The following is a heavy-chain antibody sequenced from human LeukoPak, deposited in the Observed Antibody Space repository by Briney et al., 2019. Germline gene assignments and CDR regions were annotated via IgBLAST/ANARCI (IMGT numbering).Heavy chain of an antibody. CDR1: GFTFSSYR. V-gene: IGHV3-48*01. Sequence: PGGSLRLSCAASGFTFSSYRMNWVRQAPGKGLEWASYISSSSSTIYYADSVKGRFTISRDNSKNTLYLQMNSLRAEDTAVYYCATWPYYYGSGDYYFDYWGQGTLVTVSS. D-gene: IGHD3-10*01. CDR2: ISSSSSTI. J-gene: IGHJ4*02. CDR3: ATWPYYYGSGDYYFDY.